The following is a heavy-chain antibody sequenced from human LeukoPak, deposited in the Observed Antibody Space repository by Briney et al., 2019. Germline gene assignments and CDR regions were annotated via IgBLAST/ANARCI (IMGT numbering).Heavy chain of an antibody. CDR1: GFTFSTYE. V-gene: IGHV3-48*03. D-gene: IGHD6-13*01. CDR2: ISSSGSTI. Sequence: GGSLRLSCAASGFTFSTYEMNWVRQAPGKGLEWVSYISSSGSTIYYADSVKGRFTISRDNAKNSLYLQMNSLRAEDTAVYYCARAPSSSNLLVFDYWGQGTLVSVSS. J-gene: IGHJ4*02. CDR3: ARAPSSSNLLVFDY.